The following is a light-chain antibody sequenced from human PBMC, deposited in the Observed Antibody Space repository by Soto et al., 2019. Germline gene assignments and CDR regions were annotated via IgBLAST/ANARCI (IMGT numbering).Light chain of an antibody. Sequence: EIVLTQSPVTLSLSPGERATLSCRASQSVSSSYLAWYQQKPGQPPRLLIYGASSRATGIPDRFSGSGSGTDFTLTISRLEPEDFAVYYCHQYGRSLSTFGQGTKVDIK. V-gene: IGKV3-20*01. CDR1: QSVSSSY. CDR3: HQYGRSLST. J-gene: IGKJ1*01. CDR2: GAS.